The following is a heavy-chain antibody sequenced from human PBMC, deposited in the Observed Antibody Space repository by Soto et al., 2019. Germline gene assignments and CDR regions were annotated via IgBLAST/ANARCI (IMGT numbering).Heavy chain of an antibody. V-gene: IGHV1-24*01. D-gene: IGHD2-8*01. CDR3: ATDPNKMVMVYGFQH. Sequence: ASVKASCNVSGYTLTDLSMPLARQGPGKGLEWMGGFDPEDGETIYAQKFQGRVTKIEDTSSDTAYMEPSSLSAEETAVSYLATDPNKMVMVYGFQHCGRGTLVTVSS. CDR2: FDPEDGET. J-gene: IGHJ1*01. CDR1: GYTLTDLS.